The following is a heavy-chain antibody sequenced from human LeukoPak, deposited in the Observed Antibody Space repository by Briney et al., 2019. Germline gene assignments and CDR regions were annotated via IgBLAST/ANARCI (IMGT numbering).Heavy chain of an antibody. CDR1: GFSLSTSGVG. CDR3: AHKGSSSWSTNYYFDY. V-gene: IGHV2-5*01. D-gene: IGHD6-13*01. Sequence: PGPTLVKPTQTLTLTCTFSGFSLSTSGVGVGWIRQPPGKALEWLALIYWNDDKRYSPSLKSRLTITKDTSKNQVVLTMTNMDPVNTATYYCAHKGSSSWSTNYYFDYWGQGTLVTVSS. J-gene: IGHJ4*02. CDR2: IYWNDDK.